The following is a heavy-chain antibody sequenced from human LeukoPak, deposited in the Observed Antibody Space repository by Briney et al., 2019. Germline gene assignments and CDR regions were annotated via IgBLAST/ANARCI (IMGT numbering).Heavy chain of an antibody. CDR3: ASGTYYYDSSGYYYKIDY. Sequence: WASVKVSCKASGGTFSSYAISWVRQAPGQGLEWMGGIIPIFGTANYAQKFQGRVTITADESTSTAYMELGSLRSENTAVYYCASGTYYYDSSGYYYKIDYWGQGTLVTVSS. J-gene: IGHJ4*02. CDR2: IIPIFGTA. CDR1: GGTFSSYA. V-gene: IGHV1-69*13. D-gene: IGHD3-22*01.